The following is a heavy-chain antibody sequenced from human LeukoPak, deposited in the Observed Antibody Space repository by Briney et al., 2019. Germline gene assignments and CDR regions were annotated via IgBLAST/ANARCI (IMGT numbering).Heavy chain of an antibody. V-gene: IGHV1-69*13. D-gene: IGHD3-22*01. CDR3: ARGDYYDSSGYYPQVK. CDR1: GGTFNSYA. J-gene: IGHJ4*02. Sequence: ASVKVSCKASGGTFNSYAISWVRQAPGQGLEWMGGIIPIFGTANYAQKFQGRVTITADESTSTAYMELSSLRSEDTAVYYCARGDYYDSSGYYPQVKWGQGTLVTVSS. CDR2: IIPIFGTA.